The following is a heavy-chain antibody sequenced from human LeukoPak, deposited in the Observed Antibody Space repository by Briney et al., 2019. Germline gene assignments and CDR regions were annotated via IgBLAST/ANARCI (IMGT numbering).Heavy chain of an antibody. Sequence: GGSLRLSCAPSGFTFSSYWMHWVRQAPGKGLVWVSRINSDGSSTSYADSVKGRFTISRDNAKNTLYLQMNSLRAEDTAVYYCVTERGDSSGYYYLDYWGQGTLVTVSS. J-gene: IGHJ4*02. CDR2: INSDGSST. V-gene: IGHV3-74*01. CDR3: VTERGDSSGYYYLDY. D-gene: IGHD3-22*01. CDR1: GFTFSSYW.